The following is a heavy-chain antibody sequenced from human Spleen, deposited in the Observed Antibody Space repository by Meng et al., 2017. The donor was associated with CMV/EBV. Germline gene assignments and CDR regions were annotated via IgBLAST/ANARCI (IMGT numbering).Heavy chain of an antibody. CDR1: FSGYY. Sequence: FSGYYWSWIRQPPGKGLEWIGEINHSGSTNYNPSLKSRVTISVDTSKNQFSLKLSSVTAADTAVYYCARFVGFLEWLLPSETHDAFDIWGQGTMVTVSS. J-gene: IGHJ3*02. CDR2: INHSGST. V-gene: IGHV4-34*01. CDR3: ARFVGFLEWLLPSETHDAFDI. D-gene: IGHD3-3*01.